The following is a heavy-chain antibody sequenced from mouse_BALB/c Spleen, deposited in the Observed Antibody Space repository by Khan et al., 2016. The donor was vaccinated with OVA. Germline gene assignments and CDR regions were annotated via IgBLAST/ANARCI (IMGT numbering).Heavy chain of an antibody. CDR2: ISPTSGYT. V-gene: IGHV1-7*01. J-gene: IGHJ2*01. CDR3: ARDSMDY. D-gene: IGHD2-10*02. Sequence: QVQLKESGAELAKPGASVKLSCKASGFTFNTYWMHWVTQRPGKGLEWIGYISPTSGYTDYNQKLKDKVTLSADKSSSTASMQLSSLTSDDSAVYYCARDSMDYWGQGTTLTVSS. CDR1: GFTFNTYW.